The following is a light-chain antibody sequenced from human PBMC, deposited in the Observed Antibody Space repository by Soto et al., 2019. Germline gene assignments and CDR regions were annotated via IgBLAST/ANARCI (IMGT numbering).Light chain of an antibody. Sequence: DIVMTQSPSSLSASVGDRVTITCRASQSISSYLNWYQQKPGKAPKLLIYAASSLQSGVPSRFSGSGSGTDFTLTISSLQPEDFATYYCQQSYSTPPLYTFGQGTKLEIK. V-gene: IGKV1-39*01. CDR2: AAS. J-gene: IGKJ2*01. CDR1: QSISSY. CDR3: QQSYSTPPLYT.